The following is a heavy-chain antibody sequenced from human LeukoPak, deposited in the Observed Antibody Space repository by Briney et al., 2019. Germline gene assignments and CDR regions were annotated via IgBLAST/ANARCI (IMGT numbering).Heavy chain of an antibody. D-gene: IGHD2/OR15-2a*01. Sequence: SETLSLTCAVYGGSFSGYYWSWIRQPPGKGLEWIGEINHSGSTNYNPSLKSRVTISVDTSKNQFSLKLSSVTAADTAVYYCAGVQGRAFYEAFDYWGQGTLVTVSS. CDR3: AGVQGRAFYEAFDY. CDR2: INHSGST. CDR1: GGSFSGYY. V-gene: IGHV4-34*01. J-gene: IGHJ4*02.